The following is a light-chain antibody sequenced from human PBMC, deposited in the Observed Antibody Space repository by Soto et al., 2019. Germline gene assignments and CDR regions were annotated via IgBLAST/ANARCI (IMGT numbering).Light chain of an antibody. CDR3: QQYDSSYT. V-gene: IGKV3-20*01. CDR1: QTIANNF. Sequence: EIVFTQSPGTVSSSPGERVTLSCRASQTIANNFLAWYQHRPGQAPRVVVYVASSRATGIPDRFSGSGSGTEFTLTISRLEPEDFAVYYCQQYDSSYTFGQGTKLE. CDR2: VAS. J-gene: IGKJ2*01.